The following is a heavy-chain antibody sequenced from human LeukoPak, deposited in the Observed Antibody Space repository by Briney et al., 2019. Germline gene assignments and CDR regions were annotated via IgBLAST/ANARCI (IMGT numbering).Heavy chain of an antibody. V-gene: IGHV4-39*01. D-gene: IGHD2-2*01. J-gene: IGHJ5*02. CDR2: ISYSGST. Sequence: SETLSLTCTVSGGSISTSSYYWGWIRQPPGKGLEWIGSISYSGSTYYNPSLKSRVTISVDTSRKQFSLKLTSVTAADTAVYYWGGEFCRSTPSSPGENWFAPGGRGPRVPVSS. CDR1: GGSISTSSYY. CDR3: GGEFCRSTPSSPGENWFAP.